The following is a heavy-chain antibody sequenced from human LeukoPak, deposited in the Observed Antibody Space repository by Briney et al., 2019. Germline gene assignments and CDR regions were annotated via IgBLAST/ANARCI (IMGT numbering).Heavy chain of an antibody. J-gene: IGHJ4*02. V-gene: IGHV4-39*07. CDR1: GNSISSGDNY. Sequence: PSETLSLTCTVSGNSISSGDNYWSWIRQPPGKGLEWIGEINHSGSTNYNPSLKSRVTISVDTSKNQFSLKLSSVTAADTAVYYCASANYYGSGRPDYWGQGTLVTVSS. CDR3: ASANYYGSGRPDY. CDR2: INHSGST. D-gene: IGHD3-10*01.